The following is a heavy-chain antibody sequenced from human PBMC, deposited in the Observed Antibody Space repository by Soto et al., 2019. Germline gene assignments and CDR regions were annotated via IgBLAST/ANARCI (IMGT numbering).Heavy chain of an antibody. Sequence: QVQLVQSGAEVEKPAASVKVSCKDSGYTFTTYDFNWVRQAPGHGLEWMGWMNPDTGNTGYAQKFQGRVTMTRDTSISAAFMALSGLTAEDTAVYYCARALGYSSTSRLDLWGQGTLVTVSS. CDR1: GYTFTTYD. J-gene: IGHJ4*02. CDR3: ARALGYSSTSRLDL. D-gene: IGHD6-19*01. CDR2: MNPDTGNT. V-gene: IGHV1-8*01.